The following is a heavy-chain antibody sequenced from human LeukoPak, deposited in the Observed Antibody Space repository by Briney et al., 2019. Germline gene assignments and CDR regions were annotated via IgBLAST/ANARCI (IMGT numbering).Heavy chain of an antibody. J-gene: IGHJ4*02. V-gene: IGHV1-46*01. Sequence: GASVKVSCKASGYTFTSYYMHWVRQAPGQGLEWMGIINPSGGSTSYAQKFQGRVTMTRDTSTSTVYMELSSLRSEDTAVYYCARGIWFGDQLGLHFDYWGQGTLVTVSS. CDR1: GYTFTSYY. D-gene: IGHD3-10*01. CDR2: INPSGGST. CDR3: ARGIWFGDQLGLHFDY.